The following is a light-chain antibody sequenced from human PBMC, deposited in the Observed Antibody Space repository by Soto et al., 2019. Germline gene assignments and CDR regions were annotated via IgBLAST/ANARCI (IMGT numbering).Light chain of an antibody. J-gene: IGKJ1*01. Sequence: EIVWTHSPGTLSLSPGDRATLSCRSSQSVSSYYLAWYQQKPDQAPRLVIYDVSGRAPGVPDRFSGSGSGTEFTLTISRLEPEDFAVYYCQQYGSSPTFGPWTKAAIK. V-gene: IGKV3-20*01. CDR1: QSVSSYY. CDR2: DVS. CDR3: QQYGSSPT.